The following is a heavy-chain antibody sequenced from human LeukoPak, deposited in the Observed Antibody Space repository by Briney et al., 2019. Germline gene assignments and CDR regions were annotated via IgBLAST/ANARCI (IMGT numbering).Heavy chain of an antibody. J-gene: IGHJ6*02. V-gene: IGHV3-21*01. CDR1: GFTFSSYS. D-gene: IGHD3-9*01. CDR3: ARVDFDWVSDYYYYGMDV. Sequence: GGSLRLSCAASGFTFSSYSMDWVRQAPGKGLEWVSSISSSSSYIYYADSVKGRFTISRDNAKNSLYLQMNSLRAEDTAVYYCARVDFDWVSDYYYYGMDVWGQGTTVTVSS. CDR2: ISSSSSYI.